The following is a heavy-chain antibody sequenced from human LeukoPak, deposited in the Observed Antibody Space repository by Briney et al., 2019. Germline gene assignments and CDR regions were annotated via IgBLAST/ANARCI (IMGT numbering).Heavy chain of an antibody. Sequence: GGSLRLSCAASGFTFSSYAMSWVRQAPGKGLEWVSVISGSGGSTHYADSVKGRFTISRDNSKNTLYLQMNSLRAEDTAVYYCAELGITMTGGVWGKGTTVTISS. CDR3: AELGITMTGGV. V-gene: IGHV3-23*01. CDR1: GFTFSSYA. J-gene: IGHJ6*04. CDR2: ISGSGGST. D-gene: IGHD3-10*02.